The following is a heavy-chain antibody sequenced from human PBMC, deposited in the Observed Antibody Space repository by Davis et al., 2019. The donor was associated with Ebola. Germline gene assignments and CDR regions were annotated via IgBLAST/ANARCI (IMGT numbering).Heavy chain of an antibody. CDR1: GFTFSNFG. CDR2: IAFDGVDK. V-gene: IGHV3-30*04. CDR3: AREMRALNDY. J-gene: IGHJ4*02. Sequence: GSLRLSCAASGFTFSNFGMHWVRQAPGKGLEWLAVIAFDGVDKYYADSVEGRFTISRDNSKNTLCLQINSLRSEDTAVYYCAREMRALNDYWGQGTLVTVSS. D-gene: IGHD1-26*01.